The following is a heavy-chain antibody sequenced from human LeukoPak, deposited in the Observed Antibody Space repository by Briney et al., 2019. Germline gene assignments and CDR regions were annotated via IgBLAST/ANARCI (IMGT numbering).Heavy chain of an antibody. Sequence: PGRSLRLSCAASGFTFDDYAMHWVRQAPGKGLEWVSGISWNSGSIGYADSVKGRFTISRDNAKNSLYLQMNSLRAEDTALYYCAKDKRGMTPFDAFDIWGQGTMVTVSS. CDR1: GFTFDDYA. CDR2: ISWNSGSI. CDR3: AKDKRGMTPFDAFDI. J-gene: IGHJ3*02. D-gene: IGHD5-24*01. V-gene: IGHV3-9*01.